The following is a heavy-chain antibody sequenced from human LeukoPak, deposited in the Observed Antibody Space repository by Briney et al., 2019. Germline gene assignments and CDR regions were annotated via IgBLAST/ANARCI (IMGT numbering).Heavy chain of an antibody. V-gene: IGHV3-30-3*01. CDR3: ARGDLPQYYFDY. D-gene: IGHD5-24*01. CDR1: GFTFSSYA. CDR2: ISYDGSNK. Sequence: SGGSLRLSCAASGFTFSSYAMHCVRHAPGKGLEWVAVISYDGSNKYYADSVKGRFTISRDNSKNTLYLQMNSLRAEDTAVYYCARGDLPQYYFDYWGQGTLVTVSS. J-gene: IGHJ4*02.